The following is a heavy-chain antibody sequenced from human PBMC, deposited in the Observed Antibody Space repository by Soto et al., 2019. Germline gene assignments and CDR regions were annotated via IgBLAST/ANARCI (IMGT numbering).Heavy chain of an antibody. Sequence: PGGSLRLSCAASGFTFSTFGMSWVRQAPGKGLEWVSRISGGGGSTYYADSVKGRFTISRDTSKNTVYLQMNSLRAEDTAVYYCSKDGQRSGTYPGSFDYWGQGTLVTVSS. CDR3: SKDGQRSGTYPGSFDY. CDR2: ISGGGGST. V-gene: IGHV3-23*01. J-gene: IGHJ4*02. D-gene: IGHD1-26*01. CDR1: GFTFSTFG.